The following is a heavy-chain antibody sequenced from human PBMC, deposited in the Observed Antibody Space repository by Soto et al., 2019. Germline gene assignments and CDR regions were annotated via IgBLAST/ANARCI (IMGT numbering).Heavy chain of an antibody. CDR2: INDDGSMT. CDR3: VRLKPGTAAFDY. J-gene: IGHJ4*02. CDR1: GFILNSNW. V-gene: IGHV3-74*01. D-gene: IGHD6-13*01. Sequence: EVQLVESGGGLVQPGGSLRLSCAASGFILNSNWMHWVRQAPGKGLVWVSRINDDGSMTNYADSVRGRFTISRDNAKSTLYLQLNSLRAEDTAVYYCVRLKPGTAAFDYWGQGTLVTVSS.